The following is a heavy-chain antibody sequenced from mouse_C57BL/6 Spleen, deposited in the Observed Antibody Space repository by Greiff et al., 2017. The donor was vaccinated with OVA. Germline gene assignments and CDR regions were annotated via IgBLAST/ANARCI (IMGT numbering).Heavy chain of an antibody. D-gene: IGHD2-12*01. CDR2: SRNKANNHAT. CDR3: TRHYRGY. Sequence: EVMLLQSGGGLVQPGGSMKLSCAASGFTFSDAWMDWVRQSPGKGLEWVAESRNKANNHATYYAASVKGRFTISRDDSKSSVYLQMNSLRAEDTGRYYCTRHYRGYWGKGTTLTVAS. V-gene: IGHV6-6*01. J-gene: IGHJ2*01. CDR1: GFTFSDAW.